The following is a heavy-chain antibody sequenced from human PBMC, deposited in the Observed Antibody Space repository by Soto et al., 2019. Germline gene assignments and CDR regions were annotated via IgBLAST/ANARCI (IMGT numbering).Heavy chain of an antibody. CDR2: ISAYNGNT. V-gene: IGHV1-18*01. Sequence: ASVKVSCKASGYTFTSYGISWVRQAPGQGLEWMGWISAYNGNTNYAQKLQGRVTMTTDTSTSTAYMEQRSLRSDDTAVYYCARDPLRYYYDGSGFGRAFDIWGQGTMVTVSS. J-gene: IGHJ3*02. CDR3: ARDPLRYYYDGSGFGRAFDI. D-gene: IGHD3-22*01. CDR1: GYTFTSYG.